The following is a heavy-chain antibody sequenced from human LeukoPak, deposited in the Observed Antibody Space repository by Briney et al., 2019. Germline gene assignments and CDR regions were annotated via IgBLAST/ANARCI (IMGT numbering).Heavy chain of an antibody. Sequence: GASVKVSCKASGYTFTDYNIHWVRQAPGQGLEWMGGIIPIFGTANYAQKFQGRVTITTDESTSTAYMELSSLRSEDTAVYYCARDYPMYDYYDSSGYYIVGWFDPWGQGTLVTVSS. J-gene: IGHJ5*02. CDR1: GYTFTDYN. D-gene: IGHD3-22*01. CDR3: ARDYPMYDYYDSSGYYIVGWFDP. V-gene: IGHV1-69*05. CDR2: IIPIFGTA.